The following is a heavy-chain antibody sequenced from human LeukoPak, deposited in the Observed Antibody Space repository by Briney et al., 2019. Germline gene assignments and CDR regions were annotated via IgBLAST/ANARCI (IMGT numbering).Heavy chain of an antibody. Sequence: ASVKVSCKASGYTFTGYYMHRVRQAPGQGLEWMGWINPNSGGTNYAQKFQGRVTMTRDTSISTAYMELSRLRSDDTAVYYCARPDVSGWDYFDYWGQGTLVTVSS. CDR3: ARPDVSGWDYFDY. D-gene: IGHD6-19*01. J-gene: IGHJ4*02. CDR2: INPNSGGT. CDR1: GYTFTGYY. V-gene: IGHV1-2*02.